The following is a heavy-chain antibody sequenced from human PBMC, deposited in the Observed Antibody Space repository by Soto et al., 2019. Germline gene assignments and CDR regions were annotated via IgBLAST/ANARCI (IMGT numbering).Heavy chain of an antibody. CDR3: ARESGSYYPDYYYYGMDV. Sequence: SVKVSCKASGGTFSSYAISWVRQAPGQGLEWMGGIIPIFGTANYAQKFQGRVTITADESTSAAYMELSSLRSEDTAVYYCARESGSYYPDYYYYGMDVWGQGXTVTVYS. D-gene: IGHD1-26*01. CDR1: GGTFSSYA. V-gene: IGHV1-69*13. J-gene: IGHJ6*02. CDR2: IIPIFGTA.